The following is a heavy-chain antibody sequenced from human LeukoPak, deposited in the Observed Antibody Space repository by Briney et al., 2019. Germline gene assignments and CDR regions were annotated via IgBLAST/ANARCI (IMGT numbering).Heavy chain of an antibody. CDR2: IWDDGSNK. V-gene: IGHV3-33*01. D-gene: IGHD6-13*01. Sequence: GGSLRLSCAASGFTFSSYGMHWVRQAPGKGLEWVAVIWDDGSNKYYADSVKGRFTISRDNSKNTLYLQMNSLRAEDTAVYYCARDTIAAAGTRSYYYYGMDVWGQGTTVTVSS. CDR3: ARDTIAAAGTRSYYYYGMDV. J-gene: IGHJ6*02. CDR1: GFTFSSYG.